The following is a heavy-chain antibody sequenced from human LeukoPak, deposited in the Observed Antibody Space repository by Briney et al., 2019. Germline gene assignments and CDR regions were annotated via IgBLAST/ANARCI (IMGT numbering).Heavy chain of an antibody. Sequence: PGGSLRLSCAASGFTFSSYAISWVRQAPGQGLEWMGGIIPIFGTANYAQKFQGRVTISADESTSTAYMELSSLRSEDTAVYYCASGYCSTTSCYVNPYFDYWGQGTLVTVSS. D-gene: IGHD2-2*03. CDR1: GFTFSSYA. J-gene: IGHJ4*02. V-gene: IGHV1-69*01. CDR3: ASGYCSTTSCYVNPYFDY. CDR2: IIPIFGTA.